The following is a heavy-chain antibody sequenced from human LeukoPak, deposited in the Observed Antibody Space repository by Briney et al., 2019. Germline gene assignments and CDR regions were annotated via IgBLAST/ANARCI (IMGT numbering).Heavy chain of an antibody. CDR2: ISAYNGNT. CDR1: GYTFTSYG. CDR3: ARAGKASVAYDAFDI. J-gene: IGHJ3*02. Sequence: ASVKVSCTASGYTFTSYGISWVRQAPGQGLEWMGWISAYNGNTNYAQKLQGRVTMTTDTSTSTAYMELRSLRSDDTAVYYCARAGKASVAYDAFDIWGQGTLVTVSS. V-gene: IGHV1-18*01. D-gene: IGHD6-19*01.